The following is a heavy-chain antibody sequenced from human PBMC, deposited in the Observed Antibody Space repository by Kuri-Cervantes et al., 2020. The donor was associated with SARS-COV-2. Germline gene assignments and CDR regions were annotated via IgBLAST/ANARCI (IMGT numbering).Heavy chain of an antibody. CDR2: FDPEDGET. Sequence: ASVKVSCKVSGYTLTELSMHWLRQAPGKGLEWMGGFDPEDGETIYAQKFQGRVTMTRDTSISTAYMELSRLRYDDTAVYYCARECCGGDCYSYYYYYYIDVWGKGTTVTVSS. CDR1: GYTLTELS. CDR3: ARECCGGDCYSYYYYYYIDV. J-gene: IGHJ6*03. D-gene: IGHD2-21*01. V-gene: IGHV1-24*01.